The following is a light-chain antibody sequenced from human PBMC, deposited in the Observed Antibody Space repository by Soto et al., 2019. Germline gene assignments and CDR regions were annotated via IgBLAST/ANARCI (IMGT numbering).Light chain of an antibody. J-gene: IGLJ2*01. V-gene: IGLV2-14*01. CDR2: DVS. CDR1: SSDVGGYNY. CDR3: HSYTSISTRV. Sequence: QSALTQPASVSGSPGQSITISCTGTSSDVGGYNYVSWYQQHPGKAPKLMIYDVSNRPSGVSNRFSGSESGNTASLTISGLQTVDEADYYCHSYTSISTRVFGGGTKLTVL.